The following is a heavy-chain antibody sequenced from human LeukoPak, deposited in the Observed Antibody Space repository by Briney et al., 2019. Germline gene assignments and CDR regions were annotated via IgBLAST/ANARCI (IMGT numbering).Heavy chain of an antibody. V-gene: IGHV3-30*02. CDR1: GFTFSSYV. J-gene: IGHJ4*02. D-gene: IGHD2-2*01. CDR3: AKMKYQLLSYFDY. Sequence: GGSLRLSCAASGFTFSSYVMRWVRQAPGKGLEWVTFIQYDGTNKYYADSVKGRFTVSRDNSKNTLYLQMNSLRAEDTAVYYCAKMKYQLLSYFDYWGQGTLVTVSS. CDR2: IQYDGTNK.